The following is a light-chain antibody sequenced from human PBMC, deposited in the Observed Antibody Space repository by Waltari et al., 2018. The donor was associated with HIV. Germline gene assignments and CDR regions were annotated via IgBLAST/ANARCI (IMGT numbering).Light chain of an antibody. CDR3: QQSDSTHGT. Sequence: DIQMTQSPSSLSASVGDRVTIPCRASQSISSYLNWYQQKPGKAPKLLIYAASSLQSGVPSRFSGSGSGTDFTLTISSLQPEDFATYYCQQSDSTHGTFGQGTKVEIK. J-gene: IGKJ1*01. V-gene: IGKV1-39*01. CDR1: QSISSY. CDR2: AAS.